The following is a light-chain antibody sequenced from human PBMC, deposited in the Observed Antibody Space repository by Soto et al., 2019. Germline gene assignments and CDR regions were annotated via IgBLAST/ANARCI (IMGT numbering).Light chain of an antibody. CDR2: GAS. Sequence: ELTQSPSSLSASIGDGVTITCRASQGISSYLAWYQQKPGKVPNLLISGASTLQSGVPSRFSGSGSGTEFTLTISSLQPEDFATYYCQQLYRYPLSFGGGTKV. J-gene: IGKJ4*01. V-gene: IGKV1-9*01. CDR1: QGISSY. CDR3: QQLYRYPLS.